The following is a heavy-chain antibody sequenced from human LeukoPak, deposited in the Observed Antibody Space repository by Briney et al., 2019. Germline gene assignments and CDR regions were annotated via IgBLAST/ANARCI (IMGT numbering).Heavy chain of an antibody. J-gene: IGHJ3*02. D-gene: IGHD2/OR15-2a*01. V-gene: IGHV3-74*01. Sequence: GGSLRLSCAASGFTFSHYWMQWVRQAPGKGLVWVSRINSDGSSTTYADSVKGRFTISRDNAKNTLYLQMNSLRDEDTAVYYCARADYCHSTGAFDIWGRGTMVTVSS. CDR3: ARADYCHSTGAFDI. CDR2: INSDGSST. CDR1: GFTFSHYW.